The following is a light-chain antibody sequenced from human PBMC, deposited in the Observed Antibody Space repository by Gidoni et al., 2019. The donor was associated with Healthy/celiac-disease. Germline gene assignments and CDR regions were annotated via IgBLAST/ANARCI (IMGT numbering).Light chain of an antibody. CDR3: QQYNNWPPYT. V-gene: IGKV3-15*01. J-gene: IGKJ2*01. CDR2: GAS. Sequence: DIVMTQSPATLSVSPGERATLSSRASQSVSSNLAWYQQKPGQAPCLLIYGASTRATGIPARFSGSGSGTEFTLTISSLQSEDFAVYYCQQYNNWPPYTFGQGTKLEIK. CDR1: QSVSSN.